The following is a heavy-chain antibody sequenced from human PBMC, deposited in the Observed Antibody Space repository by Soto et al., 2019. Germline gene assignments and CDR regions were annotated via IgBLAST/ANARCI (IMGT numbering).Heavy chain of an antibody. CDR2: ISGSGGST. D-gene: IGHD5-18*01. Sequence: PGGSLRLSCAASGFTFSSYAMSWVRQAPGKGLEWVSAISGSGGSTYYADSVKGRFTISRDNSKNTLYLQMNSLRAEDTAVYYCAKIQGYSYGPAWFDPWGQGTLVTVSS. V-gene: IGHV3-23*01. J-gene: IGHJ5*02. CDR1: GFTFSSYA. CDR3: AKIQGYSYGPAWFDP.